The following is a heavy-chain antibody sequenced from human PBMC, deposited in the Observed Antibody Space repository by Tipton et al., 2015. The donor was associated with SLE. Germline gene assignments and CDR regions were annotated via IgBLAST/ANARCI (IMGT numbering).Heavy chain of an antibody. CDR1: GNTFTNYG. D-gene: IGHD3-3*01. CDR3: ARDLNITSFGVAHY. V-gene: IGHV1-18*01. J-gene: IGHJ4*02. Sequence: QSGAEVKKPGASVKVSCKASGNTFTNYGFSWVRQAPGQGLEWMGWISTYSGYTNYAQKFQGRVTMTTDTSTNTAYMELKSLRSDDTAVYYCARDLNITSFGVAHYWGQRTLVTVSS. CDR2: ISTYSGYT.